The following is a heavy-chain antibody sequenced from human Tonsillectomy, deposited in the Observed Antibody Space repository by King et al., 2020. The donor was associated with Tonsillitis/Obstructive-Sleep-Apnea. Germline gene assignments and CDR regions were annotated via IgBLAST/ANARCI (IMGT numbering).Heavy chain of an antibody. CDR1: GGPFSSYS. CDR2: IIPIFGTA. J-gene: IGHJ4*02. V-gene: IGHV1-69*01. D-gene: IGHD3-22*01. CDR3: ARAFSDGSGYYYSYFDY. Sequence: LVQSGAEVKKPGSSVKVSCKASGGPFSSYSINWVRQAPGQGLEWMGGIIPIFGTANYAQKFQGRVTITADESTSTAHMELSSLRSEDTAVYYCARAFSDGSGYYYSYFDYWGQGTLVTVSS.